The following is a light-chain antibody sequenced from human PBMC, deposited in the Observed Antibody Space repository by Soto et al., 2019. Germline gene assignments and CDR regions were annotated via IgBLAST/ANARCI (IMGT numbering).Light chain of an antibody. J-gene: IGKJ1*01. CDR1: QGISNW. Sequence: DIQMTQSPSSVSASVGDRVSITCRASQGISNWLAWYQQKPGRAPKLLIYAASNLQSGVPSRFSGSGSGTNFTLSLNSLQPEDFATYYCQQGYSNPWTFGQGTKVDIK. CDR2: AAS. V-gene: IGKV1-12*01. CDR3: QQGYSNPWT.